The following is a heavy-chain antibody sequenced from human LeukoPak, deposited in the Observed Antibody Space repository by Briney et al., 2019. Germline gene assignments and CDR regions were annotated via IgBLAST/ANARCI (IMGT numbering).Heavy chain of an antibody. J-gene: IGHJ6*03. V-gene: IGHV4-34*01. CDR2: INHSGST. CDR1: GGSFSGYY. D-gene: IGHD2-2*01. Sequence: SETLSLTCAVYGGSFSGYYWSWIRQPPGKGLEWIGEINHSGSTNYNPSLKSRVTISVDTSKNQFSLKLSSVTAADTAVYYCARGTSLPYYYYYYMDVWGKGTTVTVSS. CDR3: ARGTSLPYYYYYYMDV.